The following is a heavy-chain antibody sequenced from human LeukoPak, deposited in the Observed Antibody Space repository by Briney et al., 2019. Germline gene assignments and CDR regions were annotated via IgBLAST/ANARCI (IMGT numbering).Heavy chain of an antibody. D-gene: IGHD3-3*01. CDR3: ARSSTYYDFWSGYYWRYFDY. CDR2: IYYSGST. Sequence: SETLSLTCTVSGGSISSSSYYWGWIRQPSGKGLEWIGSIYYSGSTYYNPSLKSRVTISVDTSKNQFSLKLSSVTAADTAVYYCARSSTYYDFWSGYYWRYFDYWGQGTLVTVSS. J-gene: IGHJ4*02. CDR1: GGSISSSSYY. V-gene: IGHV4-39*07.